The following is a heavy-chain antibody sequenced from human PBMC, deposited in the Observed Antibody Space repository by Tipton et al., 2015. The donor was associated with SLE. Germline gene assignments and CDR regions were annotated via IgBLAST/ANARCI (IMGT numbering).Heavy chain of an antibody. J-gene: IGHJ4*02. CDR1: GFTFSYYA. D-gene: IGHD6-19*01. V-gene: IGHV3-30*04. CDR3: ARSRGGEQWPSSLDY. Sequence: QVQLVQSGGGVVQPGRSLRLSCAASGFTFSYYAIHWVRQAPGKGLEWVAIISYDGNNKYYADSVKGRFTISRDNSKNTLYLQMNSLRAEDTAVYYCARSRGGEQWPSSLDYWGQGTLVIVSS. CDR2: ISYDGNNK.